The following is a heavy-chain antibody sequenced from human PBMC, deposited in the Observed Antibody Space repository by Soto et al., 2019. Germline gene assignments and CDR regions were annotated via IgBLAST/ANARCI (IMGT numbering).Heavy chain of an antibody. V-gene: IGHV1-2*04. J-gene: IGHJ6*02. CDR1: GYTFTGYY. CDR2: INPNSGGT. Sequence: ASVKVSCKASGYTFTGYYMHWVRQAPGQGLEWMGWINPNSGGTNYAQKFQGWVTMTRDTSISTAYMELSRLRSDDTAVYYCARGGPIWGSSTSYYYYYGMDVWGQGTTVTVSS. D-gene: IGHD2-2*01. CDR3: ARGGPIWGSSTSYYYYYGMDV.